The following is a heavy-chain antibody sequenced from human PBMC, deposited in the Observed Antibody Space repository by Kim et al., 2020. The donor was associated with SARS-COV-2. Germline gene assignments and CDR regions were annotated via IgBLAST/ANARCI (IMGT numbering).Heavy chain of an antibody. CDR3: ARELIYYYGMDV. CDR1: GGSFSGYY. CDR2: INHSGST. J-gene: IGHJ6*02. V-gene: IGHV4-34*01. Sequence: SETLSLTCAVYGGSFSGYYWSWIRQPPGKGLEWIGEINHSGSTNYNPSLKSRVTISVDTSKNQFSLKLSSVTAADTAVYYCARELIYYYGMDVWGQGTTVTVSS. D-gene: IGHD3-16*01.